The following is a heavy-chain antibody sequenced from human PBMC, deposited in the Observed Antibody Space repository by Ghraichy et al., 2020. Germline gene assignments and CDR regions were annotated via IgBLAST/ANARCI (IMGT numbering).Heavy chain of an antibody. CDR2: IDFIGTT. CDR1: GDSVRDSRYY. D-gene: IGHD3-16*02. V-gene: IGHV4-39*07. Sequence: SETLSLTCSVSGDSVRDSRYYWGWIRQPPGQGLQWITSIDFIGTTYYDPSLKGRVAMSVDRSTNQFSLKLTSVTAADTAVYYCARGRPPQSGSYPDAFDIGGQGKMITVSS. J-gene: IGHJ3*02. CDR3: ARGRPPQSGSYPDAFDI.